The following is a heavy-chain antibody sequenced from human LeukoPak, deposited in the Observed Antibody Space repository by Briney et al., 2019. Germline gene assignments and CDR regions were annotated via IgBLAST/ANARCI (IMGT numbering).Heavy chain of an antibody. CDR2: INHSGST. J-gene: IGHJ4*02. CDR3: ARRRGSSGRYIDY. V-gene: IGHV4-34*01. CDR1: GGSFSGYY. D-gene: IGHD3-22*01. Sequence: SETLSLTCAVYGGSFSGYYWSWIRQPPGKGLEWIGEINHSGSTNYNPSLESRVTISVDTSKNQFSLKLSSVTAADTAVYYCARRRGSSGRYIDYWGQGTLVTVSS.